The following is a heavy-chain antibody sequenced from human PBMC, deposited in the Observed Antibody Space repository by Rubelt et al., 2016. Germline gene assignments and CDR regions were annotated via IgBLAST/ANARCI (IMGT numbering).Heavy chain of an antibody. Sequence: GDSIISFYWWTWVRQPPGKGLEWIGEIYHSGSTYYNSSLKSRVTISVDTSKNQFSLKLSSVTAADTAVYYCATHSPANDYWGQGTLVTVSS. CDR1: GDSIISFYW. CDR3: ATHSPANDY. CDR2: IYHSGST. D-gene: IGHD2-15*01. V-gene: IGHV4-4*02. J-gene: IGHJ4*02.